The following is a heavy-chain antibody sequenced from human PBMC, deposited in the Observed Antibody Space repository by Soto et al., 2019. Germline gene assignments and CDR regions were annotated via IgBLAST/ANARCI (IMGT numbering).Heavy chain of an antibody. CDR2: IRSNGYGGTT. V-gene: IGHV3-49*03. D-gene: IGHD2-2*01. J-gene: IGHJ6*02. CDR1: GFTFGDFG. Sequence: GGSLRLSCTGSGFTFGDFGMSWFRQAPGKGLEWLSFIRSNGYGGTTESAASVRGRFITSRDDYKSIAYLQMNSLKTEDTAVYYCASLTSWSQEYYYGMDVWGQGTTVTVSS. CDR3: ASLTSWSQEYYYGMDV.